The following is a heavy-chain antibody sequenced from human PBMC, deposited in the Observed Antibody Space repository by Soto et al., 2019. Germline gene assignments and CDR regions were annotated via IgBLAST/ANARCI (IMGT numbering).Heavy chain of an antibody. CDR1: GGTFSRYA. Sequence: QVQLVQSGAGVRKPGSSVKVSCKASGGTFSRYAINWVRQAPGQGLEWMGGIIPMFGTTNYAQKFKGRVTITADESTSTIYMELNTLRSEDAAVYYCARASIHGSSWYFWFDPWGQGTLVTVSS. D-gene: IGHD6-13*01. J-gene: IGHJ5*01. V-gene: IGHV1-69*01. CDR3: ARASIHGSSWYFWFDP. CDR2: IIPMFGTT.